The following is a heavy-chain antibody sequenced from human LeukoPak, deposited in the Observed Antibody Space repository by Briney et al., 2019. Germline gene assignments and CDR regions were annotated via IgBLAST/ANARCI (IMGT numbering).Heavy chain of an antibody. Sequence: QPGGSLRLSCEASGFTFSGYGMHWVRQAPGKGLEWVSGTWYHGNNEYYADSVKGRFTISRDNSKNTLYLQMNSLRAEDTAVYYCAKDLVSSSSSRDYYYAVDVWGQGTTVTVSS. CDR1: GFTFSGYG. CDR3: AKDLVSSSSSRDYYYAVDV. CDR2: TWYHGNNE. V-gene: IGHV3-33*06. D-gene: IGHD6-6*01. J-gene: IGHJ6*02.